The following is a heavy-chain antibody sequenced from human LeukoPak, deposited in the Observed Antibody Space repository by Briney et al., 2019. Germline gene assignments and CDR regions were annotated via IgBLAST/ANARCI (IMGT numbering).Heavy chain of an antibody. D-gene: IGHD3-3*01. CDR2: IYHSGST. CDR1: GGSISGYY. V-gene: IGHV4-59*08. J-gene: IGHJ4*02. CDR3: ARFSWSGSKRLDY. Sequence: KSSEPLSLTCTVSGGSISGYYWSWIRQPPGKGLEWIGYIYHSGSTIYNPSLKSRFTISVDPSKNQFSLKLTSVTAADTGVYYCARFSWSGSKRLDYWGQGTVVTVSS.